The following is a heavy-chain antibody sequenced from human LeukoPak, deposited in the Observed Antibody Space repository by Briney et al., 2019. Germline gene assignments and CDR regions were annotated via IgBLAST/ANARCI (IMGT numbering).Heavy chain of an antibody. J-gene: IGHJ4*02. D-gene: IGHD4-17*01. V-gene: IGHV3-66*01. CDR1: GFTVSSNY. CDR2: IYSGGST. Sequence: GGSLRLSCAAPGFTVSSNYMSWVRQAPGKGLEWVSVIYSGGSTYYADSVKGRFAISRDNSKNTLYLQMNSLRAEDTAVYYCARDPLDYGDPTVYWGQGTLVTVSS. CDR3: ARDPLDYGDPTVY.